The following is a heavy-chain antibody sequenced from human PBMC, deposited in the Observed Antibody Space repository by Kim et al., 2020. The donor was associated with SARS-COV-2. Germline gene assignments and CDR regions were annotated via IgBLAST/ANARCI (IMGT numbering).Heavy chain of an antibody. V-gene: IGHV3-23*01. D-gene: IGHD4-17*01. Sequence: GGSLRLSCAASGFTFSSYAMSWVRQAPGKGLEWVSAISGSGGSTYYADSVKGRFTISRDNSKNTMYLQMNSLRAEDTAVYYCATSGKYGEPLDYWGQGTLGTVSS. CDR3: ATSGKYGEPLDY. J-gene: IGHJ4*02. CDR1: GFTFSSYA. CDR2: ISGSGGST.